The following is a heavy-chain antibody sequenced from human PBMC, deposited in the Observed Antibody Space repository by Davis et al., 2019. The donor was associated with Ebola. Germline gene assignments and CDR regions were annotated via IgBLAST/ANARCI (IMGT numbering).Heavy chain of an antibody. CDR3: AGGKDSTGWYGDDAFDF. CDR1: GFTFSSYS. J-gene: IGHJ3*01. V-gene: IGHV3-48*04. D-gene: IGHD6-19*01. Sequence: GESLKISCAASGFTFSSYSMNWVRQAPGKGLEWDSYISSSSSTIYYADSVKGRFTISRDNAKNSLYLQMNSLRPEDTAVYYCAGGKDSTGWYGDDAFDFWGQGTMVTVSS. CDR2: ISSSSSTI.